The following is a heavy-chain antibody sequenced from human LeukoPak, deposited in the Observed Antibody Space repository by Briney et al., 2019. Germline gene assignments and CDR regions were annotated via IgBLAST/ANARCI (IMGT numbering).Heavy chain of an antibody. J-gene: IGHJ4*02. CDR2: IYYSGST. V-gene: IGHV4-39*07. CDR3: ARDLKYGPTDY. CDR1: GGSITSSSYY. D-gene: IGHD4-17*01. Sequence: SETLSLTCSVSGGSITSSSYYWGWIRQPPGRGLEWIGSIYYSGSTYYNPSLKSRVTISVDTSKNQFSLKLSSVTAADTAVYYCARDLKYGPTDYWGQGTLVTVSS.